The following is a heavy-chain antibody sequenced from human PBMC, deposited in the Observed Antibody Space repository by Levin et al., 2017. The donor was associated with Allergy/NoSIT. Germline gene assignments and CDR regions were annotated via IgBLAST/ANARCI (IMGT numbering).Heavy chain of an antibody. D-gene: IGHD2-15*01. CDR1: GFTFSSYA. J-gene: IGHJ3*02. CDR3: ARSVVVAATRLFDI. CDR2: ISGSGGST. V-gene: IGHV3-23*01. Sequence: HPGGSLRLSCAASGFTFSSYAMSWVRQAPGKGLEWVSAISGSGGSTYYADSVKGRFTISRDNSKNTLYLQMNSLRAEDTAVYVCARSVVVAATRLFDIWGQGTMVTVSS.